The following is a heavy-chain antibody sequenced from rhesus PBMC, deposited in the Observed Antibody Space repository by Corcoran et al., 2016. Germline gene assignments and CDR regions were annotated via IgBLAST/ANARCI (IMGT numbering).Heavy chain of an antibody. J-gene: IGHJ4*01. V-gene: IGHV4-93*02. CDR1: GGSISSRNW. Sequence: QVQLQQWGEGLVKPSETLSLTCAVYGGSISSRNWWSWIRQSPGKGLEWIGYIYGGGGDTTYNPSLKSRVTISTDTSKNQFSLKLSSVTAADAALYYCARHSTATFDYWGQGVLVTVSS. CDR2: IYGGGGDT. D-gene: IGHD2-27*01. CDR3: ARHSTATFDY.